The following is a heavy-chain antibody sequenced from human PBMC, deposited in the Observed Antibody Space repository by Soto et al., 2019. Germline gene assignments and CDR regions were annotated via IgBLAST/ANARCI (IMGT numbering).Heavy chain of an antibody. D-gene: IGHD2-15*01. CDR2: INTNNGNT. J-gene: IGHJ3*01. CDR1: GYTFTSYG. Sequence: QVQLVQSGAVVKKPGASVKVSCKASGYTFTSYGIGWVRQAPGQGLEWMGWINTNNGNTNSAQRLQGRVTMTAATSTRTGYMELRSLRSDDTAIYYCARDLLGSFDVWGQGTMVTISS. CDR3: ARDLLGSFDV. V-gene: IGHV1-18*01.